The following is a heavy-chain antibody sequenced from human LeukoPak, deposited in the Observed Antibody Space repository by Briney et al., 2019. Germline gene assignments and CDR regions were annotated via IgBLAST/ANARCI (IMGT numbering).Heavy chain of an antibody. J-gene: IGHJ4*02. Sequence: PGGSLRLSCAASGFTFSSYSMNWVCQAPGKGLEWVSSVSSSSSYIYYADSVRGRFTISRDNAKNSLYLQMNSLRAEDTAVYYCARDLDAAVAGFDYWGQGTLVTVSS. CDR3: ARDLDAAVAGFDY. CDR1: GFTFSSYS. V-gene: IGHV3-21*01. CDR2: VSSSSSYI. D-gene: IGHD6-19*01.